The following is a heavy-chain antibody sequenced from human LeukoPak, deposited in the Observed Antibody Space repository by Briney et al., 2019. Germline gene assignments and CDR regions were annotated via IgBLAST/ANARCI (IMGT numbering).Heavy chain of an antibody. CDR2: IYYSGNT. J-gene: IGHJ5*02. CDR3: ARHKVWFGDLWA. Sequence: SETLSLTCTVSGGSISSSSYYWGWIREPPGKGLGWFVSIYYSGNTYYNPSLKSRVTMPVDTSKNQFSLRLSSVTAADTAVYYCARHKVWFGDLWAWGQRILVTVAS. V-gene: IGHV4-39*01. CDR1: GGSISSSSYY. D-gene: IGHD3-10*01.